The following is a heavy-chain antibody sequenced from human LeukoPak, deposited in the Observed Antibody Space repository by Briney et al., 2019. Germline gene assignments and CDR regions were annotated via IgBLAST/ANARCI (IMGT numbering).Heavy chain of an antibody. CDR2: IYYSGST. D-gene: IGHD6-19*01. J-gene: IGHJ4*02. Sequence: SETLSLTCTVSGGSISSYYWSWIRQPPGKGLEWIGCIYYSGSTNYNPSLKSRVTISVDTSKNQFSLKLSSVTAADTAVYYCASSYSSGWYPSHFDYWGQGTLVTVSS. CDR1: GGSISSYY. V-gene: IGHV4-59*01. CDR3: ASSYSSGWYPSHFDY.